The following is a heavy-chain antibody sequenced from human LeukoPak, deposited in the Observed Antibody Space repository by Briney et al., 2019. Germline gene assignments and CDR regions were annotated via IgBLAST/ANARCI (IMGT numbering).Heavy chain of an antibody. V-gene: IGHV1-8*03. Sequence: GASVKVSCKASGYTFTSYDINWVRQATGQGLEWMGWMNPNSGNTGYAQKLQGRVTITRNTSISTAYMELSSLRSEDTAVYYCARGRRRDAFDIWGQGTMVTVSS. CDR1: GYTFTSYD. CDR3: ARGRRRDAFDI. CDR2: MNPNSGNT. J-gene: IGHJ3*02.